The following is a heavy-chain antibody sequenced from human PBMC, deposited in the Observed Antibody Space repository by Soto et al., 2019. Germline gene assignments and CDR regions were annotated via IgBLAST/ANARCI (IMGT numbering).Heavy chain of an antibody. CDR2: ISGSGGST. Sequence: EVQLLESGGGLVQPGGSLRLSCAASGCTFSSYAMSWVRQAPGKGLEWVSAISGSGGSTYYADSVKGRFTISRDNSKNTLYLQMNSLRAEDTAVYYCAKDPTNSGSYPNWFDPWGQGTLVTVSS. CDR3: AKDPTNSGSYPNWFDP. J-gene: IGHJ5*02. V-gene: IGHV3-23*01. D-gene: IGHD1-26*01. CDR1: GCTFSSYA.